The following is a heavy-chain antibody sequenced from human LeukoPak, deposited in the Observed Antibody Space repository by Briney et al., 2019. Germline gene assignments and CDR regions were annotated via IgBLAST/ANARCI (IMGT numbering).Heavy chain of an antibody. CDR1: GGSISSGDYY. CDR2: IYYSGST. D-gene: IGHD3-10*01. V-gene: IGHV4-30-4*08. J-gene: IGHJ4*02. CDR3: ARVSAMVRGKIDY. Sequence: SETLSLTCTVSGGSISSGDYYWSWIRQPPGKGLEWIGYIYYSGSTYHNPSLKSRVTISVDTSKNQFSLKLSSVTAADTAVYYCARVSAMVRGKIDYWGQGTLVTVSS.